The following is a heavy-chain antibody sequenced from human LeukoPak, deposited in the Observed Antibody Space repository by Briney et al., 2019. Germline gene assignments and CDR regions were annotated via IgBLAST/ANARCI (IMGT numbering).Heavy chain of an antibody. CDR3: ARAIPYWYFDL. CDR1: GGTISSGGYY. V-gene: IGHV4-31*03. J-gene: IGHJ2*01. Sequence: SQTLSLTCTVSGGTISSGGYYWSWTRHHPGKGLVWLGYINDSGSTYYNPALKSRVSISVDTSKNQFSLRLSSVTAADTAVYSCARAIPYWYFDLWGRGTLVTVSS. CDR2: INDSGST.